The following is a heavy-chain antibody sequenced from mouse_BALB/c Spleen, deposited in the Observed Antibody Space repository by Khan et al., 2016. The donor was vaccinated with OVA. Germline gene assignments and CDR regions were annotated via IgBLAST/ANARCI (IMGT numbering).Heavy chain of an antibody. Sequence: QIQLVQSGPEQKKPGETVKISCKASGYTFTNHGMNWVKQAPGKGLKWMGWINTYTGEPTYADDFKGRFAFSLESSARTAYLQISNLKNEDTATYCCGRVGYNGTMDYWGQGTAVTVSS. D-gene: IGHD2-14*01. V-gene: IGHV9-3-1*01. J-gene: IGHJ4*01. CDR2: INTYTGEP. CDR1: GYTFTNHG. CDR3: GRVGYNGTMDY.